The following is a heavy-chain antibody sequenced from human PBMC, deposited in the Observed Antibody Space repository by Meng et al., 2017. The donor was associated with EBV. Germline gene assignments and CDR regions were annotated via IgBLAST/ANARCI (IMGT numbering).Heavy chain of an antibody. CDR2: MNPDSGDT. CDR1: GYTFTRYD. CDR3: ARDVYGSGTYRSDP. D-gene: IGHD3-10*01. J-gene: IGHJ5*02. Sequence: QGQLVQSGVEVKNPGAEVKVSCKASGYTFTRYDINWVRQAPGQGLEWMGWMNPDSGDTGYAQKFQGRVTMTRDTSINTAYMDLSNLKSEDTALYYCARDVYGSGTYRSDPWGQGTLVTVSS. V-gene: IGHV1-8*01.